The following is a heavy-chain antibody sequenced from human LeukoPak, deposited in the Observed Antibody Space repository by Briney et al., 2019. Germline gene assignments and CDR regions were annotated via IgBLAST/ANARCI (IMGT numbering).Heavy chain of an antibody. D-gene: IGHD2-15*01. Sequence: SETLSLTCTVSGGSVSSYYWSWIRQPPGKGLEWIGYIYYSESTNYNPSLKSRVTISVDTSKNQFSLKLSSETAADTAVYYCARLGYCSGGSCYGPNDYWGQGTLVTVSS. CDR2: IYYSEST. CDR3: ARLGYCSGGSCYGPNDY. CDR1: GGSVSSYY. J-gene: IGHJ4*02. V-gene: IGHV4-59*08.